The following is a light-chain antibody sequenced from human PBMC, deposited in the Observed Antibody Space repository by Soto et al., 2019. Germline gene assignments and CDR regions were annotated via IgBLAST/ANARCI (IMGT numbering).Light chain of an antibody. CDR2: GSS. CDR3: QQYYLWGLS. Sequence: VMTQSPGNLSVSPGEGVTLFCRASQNVATNLAWYQVRPGQAPRLLIYGSSTRATGIPATFGGSGSGTHFSLTISSLQSEDCAIYYCQQYYLWGLSFGGGTKVEI. V-gene: IGKV3D-15*01. J-gene: IGKJ4*01. CDR1: QNVATN.